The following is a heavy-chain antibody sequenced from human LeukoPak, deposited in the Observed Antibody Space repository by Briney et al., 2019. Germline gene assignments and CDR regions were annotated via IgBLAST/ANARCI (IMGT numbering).Heavy chain of an antibody. J-gene: IGHJ6*02. CDR3: ARVQLPEDYYYYYGMDV. CDR2: ISAYNGDT. CDR1: GYTFTNYG. V-gene: IGHV1-18*01. D-gene: IGHD2-2*01. Sequence: GASVKVSCKASGYTFTNYGISWVRQAPGQGLEWMGWISAYNGDTNYAQMLQGRVTMTRDTSTSTVYMELSSLRSEDTAVYYCARVQLPEDYYYYYGMDVWGQGTTVTVSS.